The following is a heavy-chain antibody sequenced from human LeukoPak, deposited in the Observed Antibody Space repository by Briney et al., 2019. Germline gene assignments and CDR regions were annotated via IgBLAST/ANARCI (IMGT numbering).Heavy chain of an antibody. CDR2: INHSGST. V-gene: IGHV4-34*01. CDR3: ARGKTFLTY. Sequence: SETLSLTCTVSGGSISSYYWSWIRQPPGKGLEWIGEINHSGSTNYNPSLKSRVTISVDTSKNQFSLKLSSVTAADTAVYYCARGKTFLTYWGQGTLVTVSS. J-gene: IGHJ4*02. CDR1: GGSISSYY.